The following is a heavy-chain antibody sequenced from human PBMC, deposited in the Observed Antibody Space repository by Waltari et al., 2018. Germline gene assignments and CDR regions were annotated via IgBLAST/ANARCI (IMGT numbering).Heavy chain of an antibody. Sequence: QVQLVESGGGVVQPGRSLRLSCAAYGFPFSSYVRHWFRQAPGKGLEWVAVIWYDGSNKYYADSVKGRFTISRDNSKNTLYLQRNSLRAEDTAVYYCARDRSFDYWGQGTLVTVSS. J-gene: IGHJ4*02. CDR2: IWYDGSNK. CDR1: GFPFSSYV. V-gene: IGHV3-33*08. CDR3: ARDRSFDY.